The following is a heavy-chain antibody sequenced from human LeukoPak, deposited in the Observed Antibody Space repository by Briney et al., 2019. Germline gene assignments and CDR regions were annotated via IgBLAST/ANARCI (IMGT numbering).Heavy chain of an antibody. CDR3: ARDPNYGDYDY. CDR2: IKQDGSEK. Sequence: GGSLRLSCAASGFTFSSYWMTWVRQAPGKGLEWVANIKQDGSEKYYVDSVKGRFTISRDNAKNSLYLQMNSLRVEDTAVYYCARDPNYGDYDYWGQGTLVTVSS. J-gene: IGHJ4*02. V-gene: IGHV3-7*01. CDR1: GFTFSSYW. D-gene: IGHD4-17*01.